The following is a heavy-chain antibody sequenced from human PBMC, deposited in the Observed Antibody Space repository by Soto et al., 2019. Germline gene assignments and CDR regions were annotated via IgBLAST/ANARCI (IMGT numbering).Heavy chain of an antibody. D-gene: IGHD4-17*01. CDR3: VRVTSPTVTTAFYFDY. CDR2: IYYSGST. Sequence: SETLSLTCTVSGGSISSGGYYWSWIRQHPGKGLEWIGYIYYSGSTYYNPSLKSRVTISVDTSKNQFSLKLSSVTAADTAVYYCVRVTSPTVTTAFYFDYWRQGTLVTVSS. CDR1: GGSISSGGYY. V-gene: IGHV4-31*03. J-gene: IGHJ4*02.